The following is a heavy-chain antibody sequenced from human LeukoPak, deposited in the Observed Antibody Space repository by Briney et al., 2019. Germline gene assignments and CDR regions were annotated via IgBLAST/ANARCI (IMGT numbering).Heavy chain of an antibody. J-gene: IGHJ2*01. Sequence: PSETLSLTCTVSAGSISGYYWSWIRQFPGKGLEWIGYIDYGGTSAYNPSLKSRVTISVDTSKSQFSLKVTSVTPADTAVYYCARASNWYWYFDLWGRGSLVTVSS. V-gene: IGHV4-59*01. CDR3: ARASNWYWYFDL. D-gene: IGHD4-11*01. CDR1: AGSISGYY. CDR2: IDYGGTS.